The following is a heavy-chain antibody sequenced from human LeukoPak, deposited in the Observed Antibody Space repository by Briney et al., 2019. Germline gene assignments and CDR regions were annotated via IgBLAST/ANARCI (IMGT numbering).Heavy chain of an antibody. CDR1: GGFISSGGYS. D-gene: IGHD6-13*01. CDR2: IFQSGST. V-gene: IGHV4-30-2*01. CDR3: ARDGRLGAYSSSFDWFDP. J-gene: IGHJ5*02. Sequence: SETLSLTCAVSGGFISSGGYSWSWIRQPPGKGLEWIGYIFQSGSTNYNPSLKSRVTISVDKSKNQFSLKLSSVTAADTAVYYCARDGRLGAYSSSFDWFDPWGQGTLVTVSS.